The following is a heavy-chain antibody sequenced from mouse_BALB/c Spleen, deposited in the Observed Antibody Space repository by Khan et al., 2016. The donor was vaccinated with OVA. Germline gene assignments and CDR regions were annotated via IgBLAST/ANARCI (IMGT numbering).Heavy chain of an antibody. CDR1: GYTFTTAG. CDR3: AREDHFYYCSSSFAY. CDR2: INTHSGVP. D-gene: IGHD1-1*01. Sequence: QIQLVQSGPELKKPGETVRISCKASGYTFTTAGIQWVQKMPGKGLKWIGWINTHSGVPKYAEEFKGRFAFTLDTSASTAYLQISNLKIEDTATYFCAREDHFYYCSSSFAYWGQGTLVTVSA. J-gene: IGHJ3*01. V-gene: IGHV9-4*02.